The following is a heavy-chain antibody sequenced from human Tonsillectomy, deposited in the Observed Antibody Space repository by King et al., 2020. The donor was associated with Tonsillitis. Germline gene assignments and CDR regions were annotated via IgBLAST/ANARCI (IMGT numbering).Heavy chain of an antibody. Sequence: QLVQSGGGVVQPGRSLRLSCAASGFTFSSYAMHWVRQAPGKGLEWVAVISYDGSNKYYADSVKGRFTISRDNSKNTLYLQMNSLRAEDTAVYYCASDIVVVPAAIGMFWGQGTLVTVSS. D-gene: IGHD2-2*01. CDR3: ASDIVVVPAAIGMF. CDR1: GFTFSSYA. V-gene: IGHV3-30-3*01. J-gene: IGHJ4*02. CDR2: ISYDGSNK.